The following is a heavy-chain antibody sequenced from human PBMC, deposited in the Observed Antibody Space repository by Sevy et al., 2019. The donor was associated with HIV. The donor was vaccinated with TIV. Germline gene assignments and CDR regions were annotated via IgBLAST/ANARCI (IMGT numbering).Heavy chain of an antibody. CDR2: ISYDGSYK. Sequence: GGSLRLSCAASGFTFSSHGMHWVRQAPGKGLEWVAVISYDGSYKSYGDSVKGRFTISRDDSKNTLYLQMNSLRPEDTAVYYCARDCGYSINWYPAYWGQGTLVTVSS. CDR3: ARDCGYSINWYPAY. J-gene: IGHJ4*02. D-gene: IGHD6-13*01. V-gene: IGHV3-30*03. CDR1: GFTFSSHG.